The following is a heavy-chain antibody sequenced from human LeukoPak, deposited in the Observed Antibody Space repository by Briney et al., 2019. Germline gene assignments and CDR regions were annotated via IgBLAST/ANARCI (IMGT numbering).Heavy chain of an antibody. CDR3: AHWLSRGYGGMDV. Sequence: PSETLSLTCAVYGGSFSGYYWSWIRQPPGKGLEWIGEINHSGSTNYNPSLKSRVTISVETFKNQFSLKLSSVTAADTAVYYCAHWLSRGYGGMDVWGQGTTVTVSS. V-gene: IGHV4-34*01. D-gene: IGHD3-9*01. CDR2: INHSGST. J-gene: IGHJ6*02. CDR1: GGSFSGYY.